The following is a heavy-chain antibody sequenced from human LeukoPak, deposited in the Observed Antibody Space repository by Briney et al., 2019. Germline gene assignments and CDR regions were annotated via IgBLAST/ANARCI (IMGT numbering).Heavy chain of an antibody. CDR2: INTNTGNP. CDR3: ARDYRVSWDH. Sequence: ASVKVSCKASGYSFTNFAINWVRQAPGQGLEWMGWINTNTGNPTYAQDFTGRVVFSLDTSVSTAYLQILSLEAEDTAVYFCARDYRVSWDHWGQGTLVTVSS. V-gene: IGHV7-4-1*01. J-gene: IGHJ4*02. D-gene: IGHD6-13*01. CDR1: GYSFTNFA.